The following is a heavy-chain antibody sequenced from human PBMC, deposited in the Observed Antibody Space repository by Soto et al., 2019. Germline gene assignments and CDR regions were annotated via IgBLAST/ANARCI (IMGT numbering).Heavy chain of an antibody. CDR2: VNPIVSMS. Sequence: QVQLVQSGAEVKKPGSSVKVSCKASGDTFSFYTINWVRQAPGLGLEWMGRVNPIVSMSNYAQKFQGRVXXXXXXXXXXXXXXXXXXXXXXXXXYXXXXXXGXGYRAFDYWGQGALVTVSS. CDR3: XXXXGXGYRAFDY. J-gene: IGHJ4*02. V-gene: IGHV1-69*02. CDR1: GDTFSFYT. D-gene: IGHD2-15*01.